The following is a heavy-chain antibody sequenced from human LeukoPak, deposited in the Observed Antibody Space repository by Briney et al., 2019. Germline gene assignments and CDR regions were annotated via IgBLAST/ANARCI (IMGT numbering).Heavy chain of an antibody. CDR1: GYTFTSYY. V-gene: IGHV1-46*01. CDR2: IDPSGGST. D-gene: IGHD5-24*01. Sequence: ASVKVSCKASGYTFTSYYMHWVRQAPGQGLEWMGIIDPSGGSTSYAQKFQGRVTMTRDTSTSTVYMELSSLRSEDTAVYYCARDLYPPVEMATTGGYWGQGTLVTVSS. J-gene: IGHJ4*02. CDR3: ARDLYPPVEMATTGGY.